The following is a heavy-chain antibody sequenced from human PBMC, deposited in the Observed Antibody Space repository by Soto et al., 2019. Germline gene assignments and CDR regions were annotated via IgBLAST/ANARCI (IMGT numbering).Heavy chain of an antibody. J-gene: IGHJ4*02. D-gene: IGHD2-2*02. CDR3: ARGIPLPTPLDY. CDR1: GYTFTSYA. CDR2: INAGNGNT. Sequence: QVQLVQSGAEEKKPGASVKVSCKASGYTFTSYAMHWVRQAPGQRLEWMGWINAGNGNTKYSQKFQGRVTITRDPSASTAYMELSSPRSEDTAVYYCARGIPLPTPLDYWGQGTLVTVSS. V-gene: IGHV1-3*05.